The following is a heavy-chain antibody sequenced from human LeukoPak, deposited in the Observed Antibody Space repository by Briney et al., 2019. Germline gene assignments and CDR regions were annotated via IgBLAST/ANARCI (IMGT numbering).Heavy chain of an antibody. V-gene: IGHV1-18*01. CDR3: ARTWELHDSLDY. J-gene: IGHJ4*02. CDR1: DYTFTSYG. D-gene: IGHD1-26*01. CDR2: ISTYNGNT. Sequence: ASVKVSCKASDYTFTSYGISWVRQAPGQGLEWMGWISTYNGNTNYAQKLQGRVTMTTDTSTSTAYMELRSLRSDDTAVYYCARTWELHDSLDYWGQGTLVTVSS.